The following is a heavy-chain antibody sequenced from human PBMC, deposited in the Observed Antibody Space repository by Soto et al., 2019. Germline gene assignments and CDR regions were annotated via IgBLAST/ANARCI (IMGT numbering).Heavy chain of an antibody. V-gene: IGHV1-69*13. Sequence: SVKVSCKASGGTFSSYAISWVRRAPGQGLEWMGGIIPIFGTANYAQKFQGRVTITADESTSTAYMELSSLRSEDTAVYYCARLAGSIAALNWFDPWGQGTLVTVSS. CDR2: IIPIFGTA. J-gene: IGHJ5*02. CDR1: GGTFSSYA. CDR3: ARLAGSIAALNWFDP. D-gene: IGHD6-6*01.